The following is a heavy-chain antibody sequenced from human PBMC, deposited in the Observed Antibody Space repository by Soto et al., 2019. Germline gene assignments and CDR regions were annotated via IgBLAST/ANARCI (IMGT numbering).Heavy chain of an antibody. D-gene: IGHD3-22*01. CDR1: GDSITSIYH. J-gene: IGHJ4*02. V-gene: IGHV4-4*07. CDR3: AREGLSGYYYDSSGYYYTYYFDY. CDR2: IYTSGST. Sequence: PSETLSLTCAVSGDSITSIYHWAWIRQPAGKGLEWIGRIYTSGSTNYNPPLKSRVTMSVDTSKNQFSLKLSSVTAADTAVYYCAREGLSGYYYDSSGYYYTYYFDYWGQGTLVTVSS.